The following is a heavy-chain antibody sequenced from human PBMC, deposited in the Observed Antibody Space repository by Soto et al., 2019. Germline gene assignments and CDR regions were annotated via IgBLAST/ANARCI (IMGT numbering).Heavy chain of an antibody. V-gene: IGHV3-21*01. D-gene: IGHD6-19*01. CDR2: ISSSSSYI. J-gene: IGHJ6*02. CDR1: GFTFSSYS. Sequence: GGSLRLSCAASGFTFSSYSMNWVHQAPGKGLEWVSSISSSSSYIYYADPVKGRFTISRDNAKNSPYLQMNSLRAEDTAVYYCARDSSSGWTDYYYYYGMDVWGQGTTVTVSS. CDR3: ARDSSSGWTDYYYYYGMDV.